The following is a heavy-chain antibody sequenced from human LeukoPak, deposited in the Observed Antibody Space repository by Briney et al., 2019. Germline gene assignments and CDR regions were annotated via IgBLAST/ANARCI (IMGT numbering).Heavy chain of an antibody. CDR3: VRHLSDITSCPNY. CDR1: GYTFATYW. V-gene: IGHV5-51*01. J-gene: IGHJ4*02. CDR2: IYPDDSRT. Sequence: GESLRISCKGSGYTFATYWIGWVRQMPGKGLEWMGIIYPDDSRTTYSPSFQGQVTISADKSIRTAYLQWNSLKASGTAIYYCVRHLSDITSCPNYWGPGALITVAS. D-gene: IGHD2-2*01.